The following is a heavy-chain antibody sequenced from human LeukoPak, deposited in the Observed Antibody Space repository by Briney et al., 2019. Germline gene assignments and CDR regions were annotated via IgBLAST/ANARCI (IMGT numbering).Heavy chain of an antibody. CDR2: IYHSGST. CDR3: ARVSSGYDSLDY. J-gene: IGHJ4*02. D-gene: IGHD5-12*01. Sequence: SETLSLTCTVPGYSISSGYYWGWIRQPPGKGLEWIGSIYHSGSTYYNPSLKSRVTISVDTSTNQFSLKLSSVTAADTAVYYCARVSSGYDSLDYWGQGTLVTVSS. CDR1: GYSISSGYY. V-gene: IGHV4-38-2*02.